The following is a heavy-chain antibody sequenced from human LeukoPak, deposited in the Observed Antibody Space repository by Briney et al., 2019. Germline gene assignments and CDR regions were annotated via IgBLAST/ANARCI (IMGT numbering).Heavy chain of an antibody. CDR1: GGSITGHY. CDR3: ARGEDYKSSRFDP. Sequence: SETLSLTCTVSGGSITGHYWNWIRQPPGKGLEWIGYIYYSGTIKYNPSLKSRVTISVDTSKNQFSLKLSSVTAADTAVYYCARGEDYKSSRFDPWGQGTLVTVS. D-gene: IGHD4-11*01. CDR2: IYYSGTI. V-gene: IGHV4-59*11. J-gene: IGHJ5*02.